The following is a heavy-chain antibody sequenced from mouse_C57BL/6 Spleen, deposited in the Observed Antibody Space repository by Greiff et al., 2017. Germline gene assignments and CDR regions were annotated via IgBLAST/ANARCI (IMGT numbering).Heavy chain of an antibody. CDR2: ISSGSSTI. V-gene: IGHV5-17*01. CDR3: ARDYGSGAMDY. D-gene: IGHD1-1*01. J-gene: IGHJ4*01. Sequence: EVMLVESGGGLVKPGGSLKLSCAASGFTFSDYGMHWVRQAPEKGLEWVAYISSGSSTIYYADTVKGRFTISRDNAKDTLFLQMTSLRSEDTAMYYCARDYGSGAMDYWGQGTSVTVSS. CDR1: GFTFSDYG.